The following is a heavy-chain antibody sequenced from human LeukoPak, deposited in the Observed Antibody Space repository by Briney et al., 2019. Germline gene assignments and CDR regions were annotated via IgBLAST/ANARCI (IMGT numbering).Heavy chain of an antibody. CDR2: IYYSGTT. CDR3: ARGGGPGAAFDI. J-gene: IGHJ3*02. V-gene: IGHV4-59*01. D-gene: IGHD4-17*01. Sequence: SETLSLTCTVSGGSISNYYWNWIRQPPGKGLEWIGYIYYSGTTNYNPSLKSRVSMSVDTSKNQFSLKLSSVTAADTAVYYCARGGGPGAAFDIWGQGTMVTVSS. CDR1: GGSISNYY.